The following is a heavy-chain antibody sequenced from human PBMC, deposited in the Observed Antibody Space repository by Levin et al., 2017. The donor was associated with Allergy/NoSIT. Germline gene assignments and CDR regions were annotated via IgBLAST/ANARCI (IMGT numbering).Heavy chain of an antibody. CDR3: ARESTYGSGDGLDI. CDR2: IRNKANRHTT. CDR1: GFTFSDHY. V-gene: IGHV3-72*01. J-gene: IGHJ3*02. Sequence: AGWSLRLSCAASGFTFSDHYMDWVRQAPGKGLEWLGRIRNKANRHTTEYAASVKGRITMSRDDSESSLYLQMRSVSSEDTAVYYCARESTYGSGDGLDIWGQGTMVTVSS. D-gene: IGHD3-10*01.